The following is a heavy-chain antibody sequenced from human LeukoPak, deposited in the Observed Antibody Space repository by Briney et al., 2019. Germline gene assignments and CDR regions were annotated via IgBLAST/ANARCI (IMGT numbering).Heavy chain of an antibody. V-gene: IGHV3-74*01. CDR1: GFSFSGHW. CDR3: ARGKMTTECDY. D-gene: IGHD4-11*01. Sequence: GGSLRLSCTASGFSFSGHWMHWARQLPGKGLVWVSRISPTGSTTSYADSVKGRFTISRDNAKNTLYLQINSLRAEDTAVYYCARGKMTTECDYWGQGTLVTVSS. CDR2: ISPTGSTT. J-gene: IGHJ4*02.